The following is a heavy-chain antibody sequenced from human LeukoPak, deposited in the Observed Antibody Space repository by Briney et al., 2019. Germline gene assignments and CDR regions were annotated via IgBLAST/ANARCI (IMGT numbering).Heavy chain of an antibody. V-gene: IGHV3-7*03. CDR3: ARIPYSGTWYWFDP. D-gene: IGHD5-12*01. CDR2: IKQNASKT. CDR1: GFIFNNYW. J-gene: IGHJ5*02. Sequence: GGSLRLSCATSGFIFNNYWMSWVRQAPGKGLEWVANIKQNASKTFYAASVKGRFTTSRDDAKSSLYLQMNSLRAEDTAVYYCARIPYSGTWYWFDPWGQGTLVTVSS.